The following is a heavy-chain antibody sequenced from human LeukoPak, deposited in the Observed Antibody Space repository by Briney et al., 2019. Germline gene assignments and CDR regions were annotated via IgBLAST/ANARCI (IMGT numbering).Heavy chain of an antibody. J-gene: IGHJ4*02. V-gene: IGHV4-61*02. D-gene: IGHD3-10*01. CDR3: ASSGITMVRGLPTRGDY. Sequence: SETLSLTCTVSGGSISSGSYYWSWIRQPAGKGLEWIGRIYTSGSTNYNPSLKSRVTISVDTSKNQFSLKLSSVTAADTAVYYCASSGITMVRGLPTRGDYWGQGTLVTVSS. CDR2: IYTSGST. CDR1: GGSISSGSYY.